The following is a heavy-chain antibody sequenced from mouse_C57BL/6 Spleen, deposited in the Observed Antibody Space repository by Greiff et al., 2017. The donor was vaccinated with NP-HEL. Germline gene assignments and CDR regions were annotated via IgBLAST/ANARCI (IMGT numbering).Heavy chain of an antibody. CDR1: GYSFTGYF. D-gene: IGHD1-1*01. Sequence: EVQRVESGPELVKPGDSVKISCKASGYSFTGYFMNWVMQSHGKSLEWIGRINPYNGDTFYNQKFKGKATLTVDKSSSTAHMELRSLTSEDSAVYYCARSPYYYGSSPFDYWGQGTTLTVSS. CDR2: INPYNGDT. CDR3: ARSPYYYGSSPFDY. V-gene: IGHV1-20*01. J-gene: IGHJ2*01.